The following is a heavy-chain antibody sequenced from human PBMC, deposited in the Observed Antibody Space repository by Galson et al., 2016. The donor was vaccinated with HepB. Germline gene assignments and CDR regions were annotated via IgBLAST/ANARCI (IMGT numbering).Heavy chain of an antibody. D-gene: IGHD1-26*01. CDR2: VHYNWGT. Sequence: SETLSLTCTVSGGSVSSHYWSWIRQSPGRGLEWIGYVHYNWGTDYNPSLKSRVTMSVDTPKNQFSLKLTSMTAADTAVYYGAKTGGVGVTPLDYWGQGTLVTVSS. CDR1: GGSVSSHY. V-gene: IGHV4-59*02. CDR3: AKTGGVGVTPLDY. J-gene: IGHJ4*02.